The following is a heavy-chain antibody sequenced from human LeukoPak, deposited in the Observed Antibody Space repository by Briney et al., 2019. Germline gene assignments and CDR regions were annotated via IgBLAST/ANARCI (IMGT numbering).Heavy chain of an antibody. CDR3: AKDIGHSSGFHRPPDY. CDR2: ISGSGGST. J-gene: IGHJ4*02. V-gene: IGHV3-23*01. CDR1: GFTFSSYG. Sequence: GGTLRLSCAASGFTFSSYGMSWVRQAPGKGLEWVSAISGSGGSTYYADSVKRRFTISRDNSKNTLYLQMNSLRAEDTAVYYCAKDIGHSSGFHRPPDYWGQGTLVTVSS. D-gene: IGHD6-19*01.